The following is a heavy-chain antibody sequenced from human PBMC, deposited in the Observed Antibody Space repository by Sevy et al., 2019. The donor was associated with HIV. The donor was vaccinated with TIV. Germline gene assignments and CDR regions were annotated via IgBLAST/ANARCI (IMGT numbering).Heavy chain of an antibody. CDR3: ARGSGYLSAFDI. CDR2: VSRSGETI. D-gene: IGHD5-18*01. Sequence: GGSLRLSGTGSVFNLRDYDMIGSRRSPGKGREWVSYVSRSGETIDYADSGKGRFTISRDNAKKSVDLQMNRLRAEDTAVYYCARGSGYLSAFDIWGQGAMVTVSS. CDR1: VFNLRDYD. V-gene: IGHV3-11*01. J-gene: IGHJ3*02.